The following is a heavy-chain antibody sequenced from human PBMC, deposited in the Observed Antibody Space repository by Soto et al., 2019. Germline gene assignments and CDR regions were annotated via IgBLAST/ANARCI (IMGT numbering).Heavy chain of an antibody. CDR2: IYPGDSDT. J-gene: IGHJ6*02. Sequence: GESLKISCKGSGYSFTSYWIGWVRQMPGKGLEWMGIIYPGDSDTRYSPSFQGQVTISADKSISTAYLQWSSLKASDTAMYYCARQDIVVVQAAIGNYYYYYGMDVWGQGTTVTVSS. CDR3: ARQDIVVVQAAIGNYYYYYGMDV. CDR1: GYSFTSYW. V-gene: IGHV5-51*01. D-gene: IGHD2-2*01.